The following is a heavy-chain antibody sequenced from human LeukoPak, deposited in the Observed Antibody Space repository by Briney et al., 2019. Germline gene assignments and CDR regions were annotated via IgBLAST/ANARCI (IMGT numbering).Heavy chain of an antibody. CDR1: GYTFTSYG. D-gene: IGHD3-16*02. CDR3: ASNHYTSNPPGFGY. V-gene: IGHV1-18*01. J-gene: IGHJ4*02. CDR2: ISAYNGNT. Sequence: ASVKVSCKASGYTFTSYGISWVRQAPGQGLEWMGWISAYNGNTNYAQKLQGRVTMTTDTSTSTAYMELSSLRSEDTAVYYCASNHYTSNPPGFGYWGQGTLVTVSS.